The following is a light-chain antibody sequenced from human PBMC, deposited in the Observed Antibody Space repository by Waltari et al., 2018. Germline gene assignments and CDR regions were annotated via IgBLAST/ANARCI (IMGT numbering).Light chain of an antibody. Sequence: SYVLTQPPSVSVAPGQTARITWWGNTIAFKSVPWYQQKPGQAPVLVLYYDSDRPSGRAERLSGFNSGNTATLTISRVEAGDDADYSCQVWDSGSDHPIFGGGTTLTVL. V-gene: IGLV3-21*04. CDR2: YDS. CDR3: QVWDSGSDHPI. J-gene: IGLJ2*01. CDR1: TIAFKS.